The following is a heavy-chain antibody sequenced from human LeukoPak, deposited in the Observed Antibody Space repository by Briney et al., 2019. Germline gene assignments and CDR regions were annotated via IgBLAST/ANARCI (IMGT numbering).Heavy chain of an antibody. CDR1: GFTFSSYA. V-gene: IGHV3-23*01. J-gene: IGHJ4*02. CDR3: AKVYYYDSRAGPIDY. Sequence: GGSQRLSCAASGFTFSSYAMSWVRQAPGKGLEWVSAISGSGGSTYYADSVKGRFTISRDNSKNTLYLRMNSLRAEDTAVYYCAKVYYYDSRAGPIDYWGQGTLVTVSS. CDR2: ISGSGGST. D-gene: IGHD3-22*01.